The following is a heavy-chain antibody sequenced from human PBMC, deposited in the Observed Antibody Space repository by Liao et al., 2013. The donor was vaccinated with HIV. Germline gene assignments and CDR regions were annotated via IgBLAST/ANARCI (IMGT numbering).Heavy chain of an antibody. CDR1: GGSISSFY. CDR2: IYYSGST. J-gene: IGHJ6*03. D-gene: IGHD1-1*01. Sequence: QVQLQESGPGLVKPSETLSLTCTVSGGSISSFYWTWIRQPPGKGLEWIGYIYYSGSTKYNPSLKSRVTISVDSSKNQFSLKLSSVTAADTAVYYCARGLERRGPMDYYYYMDVWGKGTTVTVSS. CDR3: ARGLERRGPMDYYYYMDV. V-gene: IGHV4-59*01.